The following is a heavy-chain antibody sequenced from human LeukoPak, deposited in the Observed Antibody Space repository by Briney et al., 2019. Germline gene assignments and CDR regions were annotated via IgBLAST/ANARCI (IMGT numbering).Heavy chain of an antibody. J-gene: IGHJ4*02. Sequence: PGRSLRLSCAASGFTFSDYTMHWVRQAPGKGLEWVALISYNGNNKYYADSVKGRFTISRDNSKNTLSLQVNSLRPDDTAVYYCARGDGAARFDYWGQGTLVTVSS. CDR2: ISYNGNNK. CDR3: ARGDGAARFDY. CDR1: GFTFSDYT. V-gene: IGHV3-30-3*01. D-gene: IGHD6-6*01.